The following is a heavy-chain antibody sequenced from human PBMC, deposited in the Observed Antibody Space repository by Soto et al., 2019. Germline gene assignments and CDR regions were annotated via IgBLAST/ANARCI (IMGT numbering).Heavy chain of an antibody. V-gene: IGHV3-15*07. J-gene: IGHJ6*02. CDR2: IKSKGGGGTA. CDR1: GFSFSPAW. D-gene: IGHD6-13*01. Sequence: EVQLVESGGGLVTPGGSLTLSCAASGFSFSPAWMNWVRQAPGKGLEWVGLIKSKGGGGTADYAAPVKGRFIISRDDSTNTIYLQMNSLKPEDTALYYCIWQQDFYYGRAVWGQGTTVPVSS. CDR3: IWQQDFYYGRAV.